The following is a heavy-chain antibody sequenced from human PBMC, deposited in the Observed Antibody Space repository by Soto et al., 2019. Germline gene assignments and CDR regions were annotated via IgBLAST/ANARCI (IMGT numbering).Heavy chain of an antibody. J-gene: IGHJ3*02. Sequence: WGSLRLSCAASGFTFISYSMNFFGQAPWKGLEWVSSISSSSSYIYYADSVKGRFTISRDNAKNSLYLQMNSLRAEDTAVYYCARSGSWSYDTRFDAFDIWGQGTMVTVSS. D-gene: IGHD6-13*01. V-gene: IGHV3-21*01. CDR2: ISSSSSYI. CDR1: GFTFISYS. CDR3: ARSGSWSYDTRFDAFDI.